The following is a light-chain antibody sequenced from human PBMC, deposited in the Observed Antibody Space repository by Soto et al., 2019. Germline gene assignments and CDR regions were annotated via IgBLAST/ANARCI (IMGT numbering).Light chain of an antibody. V-gene: IGKV3-11*01. CDR3: QQYISWPLT. Sequence: EIVLTQSPATLSLSPGERSTLSCRASQSVSSCLAWYQQKPGQAPRLLVYDASSRATGIPSRFSGSGSGTDFTLTISNLEPEDFAVYYCQQYISWPLTFGGGTTVDIK. CDR1: QSVSSC. J-gene: IGKJ4*01. CDR2: DAS.